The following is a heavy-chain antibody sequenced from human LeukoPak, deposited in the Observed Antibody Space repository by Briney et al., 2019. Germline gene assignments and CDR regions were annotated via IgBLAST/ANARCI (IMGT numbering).Heavy chain of an antibody. CDR3: ASRSSIWSGYQDTLYSFDS. Sequence: SETLSLTCTVSGGSISSYYWSWIRQPPGKRLEWIVHIYYSGSTNYNPSLKSRVTISVDTSKNQFSLKLSSETAADTAVYYCASRSSIWSGYQDTLYSFDSWGQGTLVTVSS. CDR2: IYYSGST. J-gene: IGHJ4*02. D-gene: IGHD3-3*01. CDR1: GGSISSYY. V-gene: IGHV4-59*01.